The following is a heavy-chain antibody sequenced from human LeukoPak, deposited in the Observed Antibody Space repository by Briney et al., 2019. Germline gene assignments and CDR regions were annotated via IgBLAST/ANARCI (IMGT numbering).Heavy chain of an antibody. Sequence: SVKVSCKASGGTFSSYAISWVRQAPGQGLEWMGGIIPIFGTANYAQKFQGRVTITTDESTSTAYMELSSLRSEDTAVYYWAVPKGGSSWYAQIDYWGQGTLVTVSS. CDR1: GGTFSSYA. V-gene: IGHV1-69*05. D-gene: IGHD6-13*01. J-gene: IGHJ4*02. CDR3: AVPKGGSSWYAQIDY. CDR2: IIPIFGTA.